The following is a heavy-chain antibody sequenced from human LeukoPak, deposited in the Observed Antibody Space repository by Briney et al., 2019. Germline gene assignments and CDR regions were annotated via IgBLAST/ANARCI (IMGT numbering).Heavy chain of an antibody. V-gene: IGHV3-73*01. J-gene: IGHJ4*02. CDR1: GFTFSGSA. Sequence: GGSLRLSCAASGFTFSGSAMHWVRQASGKGLEWVGRIRSKANSYATAYAASVKGRFTISRDDSKNTAYLQMNSLKTEDTAVYYCTRIYCSSTSCYKNDYWGQGTLVTVSS. D-gene: IGHD2-2*01. CDR2: IRSKANSYAT. CDR3: TRIYCSSTSCYKNDY.